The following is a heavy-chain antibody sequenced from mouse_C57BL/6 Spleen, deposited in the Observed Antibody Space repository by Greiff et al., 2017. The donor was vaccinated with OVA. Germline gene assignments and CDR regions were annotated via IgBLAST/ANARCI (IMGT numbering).Heavy chain of an antibody. CDR1: GFTFSDFY. V-gene: IGHV7-1*01. Sequence: EVQRVESGGGLVQSGRSLRLSCATSGFTFSDFYMDWVRQAPGKGLEWIAASRNKANDYTTEYSASVKGRFIVSRDTSQSILYLQMNALRAEDTAIYYCARDADYGGSYWYFDVWGTGTTVTVSS. CDR2: SRNKANDYTT. D-gene: IGHD1-1*01. CDR3: ARDADYGGSYWYFDV. J-gene: IGHJ1*03.